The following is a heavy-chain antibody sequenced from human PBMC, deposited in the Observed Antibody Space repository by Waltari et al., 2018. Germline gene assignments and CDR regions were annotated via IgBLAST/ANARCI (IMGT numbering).Heavy chain of an antibody. D-gene: IGHD2-8*01. CDR3: ASLVLPKGTFEPYNWFDP. CDR1: GGTFSSYG. J-gene: IGHJ5*02. V-gene: IGHV1-69*01. Sequence: QVQLVQSGAAVKKPGSSVKVSCKASGGTFSSYGIKWVRTAPGQGLEWMGGIIPIFGTTNYAHKFQGRVTITADESTSTAYMELSSLRSEDTAVYYCASLVLPKGTFEPYNWFDPWGQGTLVTVSS. CDR2: IIPIFGTT.